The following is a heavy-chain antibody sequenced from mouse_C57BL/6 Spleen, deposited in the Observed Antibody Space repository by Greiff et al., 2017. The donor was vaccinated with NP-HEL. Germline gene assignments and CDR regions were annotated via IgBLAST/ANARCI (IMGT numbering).Heavy chain of an antibody. CDR2: INPNNGGT. CDR3: ARGSGRGGGFDY. V-gene: IGHV1-26*01. CDR1: GYTFTDYY. J-gene: IGHJ2*01. Sequence: VQLQQSGPELVKPGASVKISCKASGYTFTDYYMNWVKQSHGKSLEWIGDINPNNGGTSYNQKFKGKATLTVDKSSSTAYMELRSLTSEDSAVDYCARGSGRGGGFDYWGQGTTLTVSS.